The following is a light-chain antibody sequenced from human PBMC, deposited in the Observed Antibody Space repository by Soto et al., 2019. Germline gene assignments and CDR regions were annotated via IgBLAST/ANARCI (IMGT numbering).Light chain of an antibody. V-gene: IGKV1-27*01. CDR3: QKYNSAVLT. CDR1: QNIGNF. Sequence: DIQMTQSPSSLSAFVGDRVTITCRASQNIGNFLAWYQQKPGKVPKLLIYAASTLQLGVPSRFSGSGSGTDFTLTISSLQPEDVATYYCQKYNSAVLTFGGGTKVDIK. CDR2: AAS. J-gene: IGKJ4*01.